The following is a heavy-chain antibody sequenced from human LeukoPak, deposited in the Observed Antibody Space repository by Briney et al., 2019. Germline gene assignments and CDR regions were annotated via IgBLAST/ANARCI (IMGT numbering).Heavy chain of an antibody. V-gene: IGHV3-73*01. D-gene: IGHD3-16*02. CDR3: TRQQGYDYVWGSYRQGAFDI. Sequence: GGSLRLSCAASGFTFSGSAMHWVRQASGKGLEWVGRIRSKANSYATAYAAPVKGRFTISRDDSKNTAYLQMNSLKTEDTAVYYCTRQQGYDYVWGSYRQGAFDIWGQGTMVTVSS. CDR1: GFTFSGSA. CDR2: IRSKANSYAT. J-gene: IGHJ3*02.